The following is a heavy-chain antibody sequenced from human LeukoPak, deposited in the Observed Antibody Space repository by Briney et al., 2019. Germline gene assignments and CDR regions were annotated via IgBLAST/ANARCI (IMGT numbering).Heavy chain of an antibody. J-gene: IGHJ4*02. CDR3: ARAQLQYYYDSSGYSDY. V-gene: IGHV3-74*01. D-gene: IGHD3-22*01. CDR2: INSDGSST. Sequence: PGGSLRLSCAASGFTFSSYWMHWVRQAPGKGLVWVSRINSDGSSTSYADSVKGRFTISRDNAKNTLYLQMNSLRAEDTAVYYCARAQLQYYYDSSGYSDYWGQGTLVTVSS. CDR1: GFTFSSYW.